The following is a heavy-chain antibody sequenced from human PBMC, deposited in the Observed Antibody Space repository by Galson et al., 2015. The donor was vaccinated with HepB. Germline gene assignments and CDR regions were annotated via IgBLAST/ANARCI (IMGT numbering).Heavy chain of an antibody. D-gene: IGHD7-27*01. CDR3: AQLGTGY. V-gene: IGHV3-53*01. Sequence: SLRLSCAASGFSVSSNYMNWVRQAPGKGLEWVSVIYGGSKTYYADFVKGRFTISREDSKNTVYLQINSLRVEDTAVYYCAQLGTGYWGQGTLVTVSS. CDR2: IYGGSKT. J-gene: IGHJ4*02. CDR1: GFSVSSNY.